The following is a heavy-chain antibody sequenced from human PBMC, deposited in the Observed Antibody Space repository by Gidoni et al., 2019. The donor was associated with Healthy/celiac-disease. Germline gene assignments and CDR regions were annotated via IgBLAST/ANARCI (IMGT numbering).Heavy chain of an antibody. CDR2: IKQDGSEK. CDR3: ARDSNLGELSYPPWYFDY. J-gene: IGHJ4*02. D-gene: IGHD3-16*02. CDR1: SYW. Sequence: SYWMSGVRQAPGKGLEWVANIKQDGSEKNYVDSVKGRFTISRDNAKNSLYLQMNSLTAEDTAVYYCARDSNLGELSYPPWYFDYWGQGTLVTVSS. V-gene: IGHV3-7*03.